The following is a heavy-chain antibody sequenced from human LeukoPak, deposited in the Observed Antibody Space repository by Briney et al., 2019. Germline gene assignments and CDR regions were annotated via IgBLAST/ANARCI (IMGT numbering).Heavy chain of an antibody. CDR1: GGSFSGYY. D-gene: IGHD5-18*01. CDR3: ASRVNTAMVTAPFDY. CDR2: INHSGSN. Sequence: PSETLSLTCAVYGGSFSGYYWSWIRQPPGKGLEWIAEINHSGSNNYNPSLKSRVTISVDTSKNQFSLKLSSVTAADTAVYYCASRVNTAMVTAPFDYWGQGTLVTVSS. J-gene: IGHJ4*02. V-gene: IGHV4-34*01.